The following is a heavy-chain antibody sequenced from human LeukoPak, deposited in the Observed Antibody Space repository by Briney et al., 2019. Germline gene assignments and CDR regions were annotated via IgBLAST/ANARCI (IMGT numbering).Heavy chain of an antibody. V-gene: IGHV3-23*01. CDR1: GFTFSSYA. CDR2: ISGSGGST. Sequence: GGSLRLSCAASGFTFSSYAMSWVRQAPGKGLEWVSAISGSGGSTYYADSVKGRFTISRDNSKNMLYLQMNSLRAEDTAVYYCAKDWDIVATITGDAFDIWGQGTMDTVSS. CDR3: AKDWDIVATITGDAFDI. D-gene: IGHD5-12*01. J-gene: IGHJ3*02.